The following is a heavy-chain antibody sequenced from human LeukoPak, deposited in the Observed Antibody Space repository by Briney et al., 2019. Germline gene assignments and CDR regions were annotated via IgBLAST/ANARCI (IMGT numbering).Heavy chain of an antibody. D-gene: IGHD3-9*01. CDR2: ISSSSSYI. CDR1: GFTFSSYS. J-gene: IGHJ4*01. CDR3: ARDSDVLRYFDWPLDY. Sequence: GGSLRLSCAASGFTFSSYSMNWVRQAPGKGLEWVSSISSSSSYIYYADSVKGRFTISRDNAKNSLYLQANSLRAEDTAVYYCARDSDVLRYFDWPLDYWGQEPWSPSPQ. V-gene: IGHV3-21*01.